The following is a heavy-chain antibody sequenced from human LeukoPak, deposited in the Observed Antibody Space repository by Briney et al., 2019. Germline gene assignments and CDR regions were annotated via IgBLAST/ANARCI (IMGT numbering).Heavy chain of an antibody. Sequence: GGSLRLSCAAAGFTFSIYWMSWVRQAPGKGLEWVANIKQDGSEKYYVDSVTGRFTISRDNAKNSLYLQMNSLRAEDTAVYYCARDTRGGGSFDWGQGTLVTVSS. CDR2: IKQDGSEK. CDR1: GFTFSIYW. CDR3: ARDTRGGGSFD. V-gene: IGHV3-7*01. J-gene: IGHJ4*02. D-gene: IGHD2-15*01.